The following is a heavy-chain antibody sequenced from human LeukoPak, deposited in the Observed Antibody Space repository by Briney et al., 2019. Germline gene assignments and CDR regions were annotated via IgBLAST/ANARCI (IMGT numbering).Heavy chain of an antibody. V-gene: IGHV4-61*01. CDR3: ARSRYYDSSGY. J-gene: IGHJ4*02. D-gene: IGHD3-22*01. CDR2: IYYSGST. CDR1: GGSVSSGNYY. Sequence: SETLSLTCTVSGGSVSSGNYYWGWIRQPPGKGLDWIGYIYYSGSTNYNPSLKSRVAISVDTSKNQFSLKLSSVTAADTAVYYCARSRYYDSSGYWGQGTLVTVSS.